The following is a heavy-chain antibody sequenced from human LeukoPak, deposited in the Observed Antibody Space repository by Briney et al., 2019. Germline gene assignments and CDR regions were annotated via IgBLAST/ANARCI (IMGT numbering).Heavy chain of an antibody. CDR2: INPSGGST. CDR1: GYTFTSYY. J-gene: IGHJ4*02. Sequence: ASVKVSCKASGYTFTSYYMHWVRQAPGQGLEWMGIINPSGGSTSYAQKFQGRVTMTRDTSTSTAYMELSRLRSDDTAVYYCARDLWFGEAHDYWGQGTLVTVSS. D-gene: IGHD3-10*01. CDR3: ARDLWFGEAHDY. V-gene: IGHV1-46*01.